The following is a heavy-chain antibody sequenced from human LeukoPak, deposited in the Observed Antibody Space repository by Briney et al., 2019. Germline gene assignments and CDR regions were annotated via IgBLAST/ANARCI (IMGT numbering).Heavy chain of an antibody. V-gene: IGHV3-23*01. D-gene: IGHD1-7*01. CDR2: ILGSGANT. CDR3: AKRGLSGTKEFDY. Sequence: PGGSLRLSCAASGFTFSTYGMSWVRQAPGKGLEWVSAILGSGANTYYADSVKGRFTISRDNSKNTLYQHMNSLRAEDTAVYYCAKRGLSGTKEFDYWGQGTLVTVSS. J-gene: IGHJ4*02. CDR1: GFTFSTYG.